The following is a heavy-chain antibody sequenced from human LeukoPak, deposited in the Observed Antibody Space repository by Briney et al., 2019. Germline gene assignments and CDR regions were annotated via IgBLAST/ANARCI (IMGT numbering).Heavy chain of an antibody. Sequence: GGSLRLSCAASGFTFSSYWTTWVRQAPGKGLEWVANIKQDGREKYYVESVKGRFTISRDNAKNSLSLQMNSLRAEDTAVYYCATYCSSTSCQALWGQGTLVTVSS. CDR2: IKQDGREK. CDR1: GFTFSSYW. CDR3: ATYCSSTSCQAL. J-gene: IGHJ4*02. D-gene: IGHD2-2*01. V-gene: IGHV3-7*01.